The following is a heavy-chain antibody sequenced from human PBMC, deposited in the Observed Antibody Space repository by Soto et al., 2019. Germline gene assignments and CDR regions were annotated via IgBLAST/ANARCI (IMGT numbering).Heavy chain of an antibody. CDR1: GVTFTSCA. CDR3: AKESNSQPAYSSGPYYYGMDV. V-gene: IGHV3-23*01. D-gene: IGHD6-19*01. Sequence: YSAAWGVTFTSCAMSWVRQAPGKVLEWVSAISGSGGSTYYADSVKGRFTISRDNSKNTLYLQMNSLRAEDTAVYYCAKESNSQPAYSSGPYYYGMDVCGQGPTVTLS. J-gene: IGHJ6*02. CDR2: ISGSGGST.